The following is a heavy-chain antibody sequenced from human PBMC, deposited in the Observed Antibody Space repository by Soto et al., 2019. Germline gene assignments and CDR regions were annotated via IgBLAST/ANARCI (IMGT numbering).Heavy chain of an antibody. Sequence: QITLNESGPTVVKPAETLTLTCTFSGFSLTNSGVGVGWIRQSPGKAPEWLALIYWDDDKRYSASLKSRLTITKDTSKNQVVLTMASVDPADTATYYCAHRILRTVFGLVTTTAIYFDFWGQGTPVVVSS. CDR2: IYWDDDK. CDR3: AHRILRTVFGLVTTTAIYFDF. CDR1: GFSLTNSGVG. D-gene: IGHD3-3*01. V-gene: IGHV2-5*02. J-gene: IGHJ4*02.